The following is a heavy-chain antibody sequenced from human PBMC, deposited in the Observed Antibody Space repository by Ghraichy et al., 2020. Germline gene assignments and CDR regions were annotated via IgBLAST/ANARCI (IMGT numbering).Heavy chain of an antibody. CDR1: GFALSGYN. J-gene: IGHJ6*02. CDR2: ITTSSRTI. V-gene: IGHV3-48*02. CDR3: ARASTVVRFYYYAGMDV. D-gene: IGHD4-23*01. Sequence: RGSLRLSCVGSGFALSGYNLNWVRLSPGRGLEWVAYITTSSRTIFYADSVRGRFTVSRDNAQNSLYLQMNSLRDEDTAVYYCARASTVVRFYYYAGMDVWGQGTTVTVSS.